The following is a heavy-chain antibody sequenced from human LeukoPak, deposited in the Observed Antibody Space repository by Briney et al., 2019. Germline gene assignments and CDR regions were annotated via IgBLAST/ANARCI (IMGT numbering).Heavy chain of an antibody. CDR2: INPNSGGT. CDR1: GYTFTSYD. D-gene: IGHD3-9*01. CDR3: ARSPSYYDILTGYYRGDFDY. V-gene: IGHV1-2*06. Sequence: GASVKVSCKASGYTFTSYDINWVRQAPGQGLEWMGRINPNSGGTNYAQKFQGRVTMTRDTSISTAYMELSRLRSDDTAVYYCARSPSYYDILTGYYRGDFDYWGQGTLVTVSS. J-gene: IGHJ4*02.